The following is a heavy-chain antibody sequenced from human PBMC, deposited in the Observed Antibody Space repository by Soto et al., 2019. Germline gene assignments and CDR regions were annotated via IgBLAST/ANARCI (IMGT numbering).Heavy chain of an antibody. CDR3: ARDLQIITWVPDSSGWGYYYYGMDV. CDR1: GYTFTGYY. CDR2: INPNSGGT. V-gene: IGHV1-2*04. J-gene: IGHJ6*02. Sequence: GASVKVSCKASGYTFTGYYMHWVRQAPGQGLEWMGWINPNSGGTNYAQKFQGWVTMTRDTSISTAYMELSRLRSDDTAVYYCARDLQIITWVPDSSGWGYYYYGMDVWGQGTTVTVSS. D-gene: IGHD6-19*01.